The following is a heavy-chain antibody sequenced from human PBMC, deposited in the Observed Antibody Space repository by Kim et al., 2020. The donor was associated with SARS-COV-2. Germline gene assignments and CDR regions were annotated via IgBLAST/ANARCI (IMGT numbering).Heavy chain of an antibody. D-gene: IGHD3-10*01. J-gene: IGHJ4*02. CDR3: ARDPAGFGEFGDY. Sequence: YAQKFRGRVTITADESTSTAYMELSSLRSEDTAVYYCARDPAGFGEFGDYWGQGTLVTVSS. V-gene: IGHV1-69*01.